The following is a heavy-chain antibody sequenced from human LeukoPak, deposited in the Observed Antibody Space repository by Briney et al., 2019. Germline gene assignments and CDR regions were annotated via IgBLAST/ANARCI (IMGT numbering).Heavy chain of an antibody. D-gene: IGHD3-10*01. V-gene: IGHV1-18*01. Sequence: ASVKVSCKASGYTFTSYGISWVRQAPGQGLEWMGWISAYNGNTNYAQKLQGRVTMTTDTSTSTAYMELRSLRSDDTAVYYCARGWLLWFGEGQTFDPWGQGTLVTVSS. J-gene: IGHJ5*02. CDR1: GYTFTSYG. CDR2: ISAYNGNT. CDR3: ARGWLLWFGEGQTFDP.